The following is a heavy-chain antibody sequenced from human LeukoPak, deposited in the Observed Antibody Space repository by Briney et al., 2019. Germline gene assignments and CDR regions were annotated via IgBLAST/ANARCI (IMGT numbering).Heavy chain of an antibody. CDR1: GFTFDDYG. V-gene: IGHV3-20*04. CDR2: INWNGGST. D-gene: IGHD6-19*01. Sequence: GGSLRLSCAASGFTFDDYGMSWVRHAPGKGLEWVSGINWNGGSTGYADSVKGRFTISRDNAKNSLYLQMNSLRAEDTALYYCARDMKIAVAGSWDYWGQGTLVTVSS. J-gene: IGHJ4*02. CDR3: ARDMKIAVAGSWDY.